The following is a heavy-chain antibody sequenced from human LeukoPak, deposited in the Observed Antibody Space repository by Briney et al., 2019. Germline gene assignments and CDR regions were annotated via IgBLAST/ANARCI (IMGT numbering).Heavy chain of an antibody. V-gene: IGHV3-21*01. Sequence: GGSLRLSCAASGFSVSSKFMNWVRRAPGKGLEWVSSISSSSSYIYYADSVKGRFTISRDNSKNTLYLQMNSLRAEDTAVYYCAREYGDPWGRGTLVTVSS. CDR1: GFSVSSKF. CDR2: ISSSSSYI. J-gene: IGHJ2*01. D-gene: IGHD4-17*01. CDR3: AREYGDP.